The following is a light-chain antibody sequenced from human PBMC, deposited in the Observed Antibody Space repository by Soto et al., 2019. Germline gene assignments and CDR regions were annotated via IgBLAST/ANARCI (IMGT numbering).Light chain of an antibody. CDR2: GAS. J-gene: IGKJ5*01. CDR1: QSASTN. CDR3: QHYNSGPRIA. Sequence: EIVLTQSPVTLSVSPGERATLFCRASQSASTNLAWYQHKPGQAPRLLIYGASTRATAIPARFSGSGSGTEFPLTINSLESEDFAVYYCQHYNSGPRIAFGQGTRLEIK. V-gene: IGKV3-15*01.